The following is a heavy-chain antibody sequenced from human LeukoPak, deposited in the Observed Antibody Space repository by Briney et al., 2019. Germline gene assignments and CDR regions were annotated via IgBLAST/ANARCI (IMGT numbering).Heavy chain of an antibody. V-gene: IGHV4-61*01. CDR1: GGSISSSSYY. Sequence: PSETLSLTCTVSGGSISSSSYYWGWIRQPPGKGLEWIGYIYYSGSTNYNPSLKSRVTISVDTSKNQFSLKLSSVTAADTAVYYCAREGPVAGDDAFDIWGQGTMVTVSS. CDR2: IYYSGST. J-gene: IGHJ3*02. D-gene: IGHD6-19*01. CDR3: AREGPVAGDDAFDI.